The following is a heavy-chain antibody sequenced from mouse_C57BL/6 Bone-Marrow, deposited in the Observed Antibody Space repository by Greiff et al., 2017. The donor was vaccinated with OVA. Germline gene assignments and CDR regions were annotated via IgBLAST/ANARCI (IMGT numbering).Heavy chain of an antibody. D-gene: IGHD1-1*01. CDR2: IDPSDSYT. J-gene: IGHJ2*01. CDR3: ARDYYGSSYFDY. V-gene: IGHV1-69*01. Sequence: QVQLQQPGAELVMPGASVKLSCKASGYTFTSYWMHWVKQRPGQGLEWIGEIDPSDSYTNYNQKFKGKSTLTVEKSSSTAYMQLSSLTSEDSAVYYCARDYYGSSYFDYWGQGTTLTVSS. CDR1: GYTFTSYW.